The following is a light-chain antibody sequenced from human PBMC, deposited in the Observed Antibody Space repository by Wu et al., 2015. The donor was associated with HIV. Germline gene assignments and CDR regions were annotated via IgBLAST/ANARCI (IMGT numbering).Light chain of an antibody. Sequence: IQLTQSPSSLSASIGDRVTITCRASQDIVTYLAWYQQIPGKAPRVLIYDASTLQTGVPSRFSGSGSGAEFTLTISGLQREDFAVYYCQQLNSFPLTFGHGTRLEIK. J-gene: IGKJ5*01. CDR2: DAS. CDR3: QQLNSFPLT. CDR1: QDIVTY. V-gene: IGKV1-9*01.